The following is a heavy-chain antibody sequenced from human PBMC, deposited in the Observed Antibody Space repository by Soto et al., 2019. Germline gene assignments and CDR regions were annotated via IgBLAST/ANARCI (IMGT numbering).Heavy chain of an antibody. CDR2: IIPIIGII. V-gene: IGHV1-69*04. J-gene: IGHJ5*02. CDR1: GGTFSTYT. D-gene: IGHD4-4*01. Sequence: ASVKVSCKASGGTFSTYTITWVRQAPGQGLEWMGRIIPIIGIINYAQKFQGRVTISADKFTGTAYMELTGLRSDDTAVYYCAGDPDSHYNDSQDSSYPWGQGTLVTVSS. CDR3: AGDPDSHYNDSQDSSYP.